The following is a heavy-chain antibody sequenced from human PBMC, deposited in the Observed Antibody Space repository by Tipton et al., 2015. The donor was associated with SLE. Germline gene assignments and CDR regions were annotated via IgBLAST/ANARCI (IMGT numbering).Heavy chain of an antibody. CDR1: GGSISSYY. J-gene: IGHJ3*02. Sequence: TLSLTCTVSGGSISSYYWSWIRQPPGKGLEWIGEINHSGSTNYNPSLKSRVTISVDTSKDQFSLKLSSVTAADTAVYYCATIHGGYDAFDIWGRGTMVTVSS. CDR3: ATIHGGYDAFDI. V-gene: IGHV4-34*01. D-gene: IGHD4-23*01. CDR2: INHSGST.